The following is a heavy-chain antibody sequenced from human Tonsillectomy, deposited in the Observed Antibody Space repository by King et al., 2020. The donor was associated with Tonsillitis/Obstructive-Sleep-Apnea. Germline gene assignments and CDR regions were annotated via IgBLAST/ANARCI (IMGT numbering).Heavy chain of an antibody. J-gene: IGHJ3*01. CDR2: ISYDGSNK. D-gene: IGHD5-24*01. Sequence: VQLVASGGGVVQPGRSLRLSCAASGFTFSSYAMHWVRQAPGKGLEWGAVISYDGSNKYYADSVKGRFTISRDNSENTLSLHMNSLRPEDMAVYYCARGGDDGCGRFHEPFDLWGQGTMVTVSS. CDR1: GFTFSSYA. V-gene: IGHV3-30*04. CDR3: ARGGDDGCGRFHEPFDL.